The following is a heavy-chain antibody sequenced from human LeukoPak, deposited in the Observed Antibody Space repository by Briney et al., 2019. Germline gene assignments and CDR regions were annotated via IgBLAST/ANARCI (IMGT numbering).Heavy chain of an antibody. V-gene: IGHV3-23*01. CDR2: IGGTGGPT. CDR1: GFTFSTYS. CDR3: AKNGGYSYGSDA. J-gene: IGHJ5*02. Sequence: GGSLRLSCAASGFTFSTYSMCWVRQAPGKGLEWVSSIGGTGGPTYYAESVKGRFSIPRDNFRNTLYLQMNSLRAEDTAVYYCAKNGGYSYGSDAWGQGTLVTVSS. D-gene: IGHD5-18*01.